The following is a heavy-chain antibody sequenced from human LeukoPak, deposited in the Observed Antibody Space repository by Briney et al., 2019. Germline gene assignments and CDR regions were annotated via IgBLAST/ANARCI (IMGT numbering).Heavy chain of an antibody. CDR2: INHGGSA. CDR1: GGSFSGYY. Sequence: SETLSLTCAVHGGSFSGYYWSWIRQPPGKGLEWIGVINHGGSANYNPSLKSRLTISVDTSKNQFSLKLSSVTAADTAVYYCAREGVYYDILAAYYRPYYFDFWGQGTLVTVYS. V-gene: IGHV4-34*01. CDR3: AREGVYYDILAAYYRPYYFDF. J-gene: IGHJ4*02. D-gene: IGHD3-9*01.